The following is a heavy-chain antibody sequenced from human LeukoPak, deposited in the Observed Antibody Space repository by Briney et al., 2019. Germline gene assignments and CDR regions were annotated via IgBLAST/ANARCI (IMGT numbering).Heavy chain of an antibody. D-gene: IGHD3-22*01. V-gene: IGHV4-30-2*01. J-gene: IGHJ3*02. Sequence: SETLSLTCAVSGGSISSGGHSWSWTRQPPGKGLEWIGYIYHSGSTYYNPSLKSRVTISVDRSKNQFSLKLSSVTAADTAVYYCARAVIYYDSSGYYPRGGDAFDIWGLGTMVTVSS. CDR2: IYHSGST. CDR1: GGSISSGGHS. CDR3: ARAVIYYDSSGYYPRGGDAFDI.